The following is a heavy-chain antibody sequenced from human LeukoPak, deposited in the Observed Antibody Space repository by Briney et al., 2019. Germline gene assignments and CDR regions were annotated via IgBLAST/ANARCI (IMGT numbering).Heavy chain of an antibody. CDR1: EYTFTGYY. CDR3: LSGYDLYY. D-gene: IGHD5-12*01. CDR2: INPNSGGT. V-gene: IGHV1-2*02. Sequence: ASVKVSCKASEYTFTGYYMHCVRQAPGQGLEWMRWINPNSGGTNYVQKLQDRVTMTRDTSISTAYMSRLRSDDTAVYYCLSGYDLYYWGQGTRVTVSS. J-gene: IGHJ4*02.